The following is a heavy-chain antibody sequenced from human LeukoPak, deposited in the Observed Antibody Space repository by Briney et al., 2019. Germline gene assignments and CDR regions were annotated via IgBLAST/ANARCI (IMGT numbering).Heavy chain of an antibody. CDR3: ARGGDFWSGYSRGYYMDV. CDR2: ISGSGGST. V-gene: IGHV3-23*01. Sequence: GGSLRLSCAASGFTFSSYAMSWVRQAPGKGLEWVSAISGSGGSTYYADSAKGRFTISRDNSKNTLYLQMNSLRAEDTAVYYCARGGDFWSGYSRGYYMDVWGKGTTVTVSS. D-gene: IGHD3-3*01. CDR1: GFTFSSYA. J-gene: IGHJ6*03.